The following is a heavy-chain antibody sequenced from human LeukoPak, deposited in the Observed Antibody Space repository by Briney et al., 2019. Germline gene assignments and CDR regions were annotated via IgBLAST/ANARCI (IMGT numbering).Heavy chain of an antibody. D-gene: IGHD3-16*01. CDR1: GGSISSYY. J-gene: IGHJ5*02. CDR2: IYYSGST. V-gene: IGHV4-59*01. Sequence: SSETLSLTCTVSGGSISSYYWSWIRQPPGKGLEWIGYIYYSGSTNYNPSLKSRVTISVDTSKNQFSLKLSSVTAADTAVYYCARDYVRFDPWGQGTLVTVSS. CDR3: ARDYVRFDP.